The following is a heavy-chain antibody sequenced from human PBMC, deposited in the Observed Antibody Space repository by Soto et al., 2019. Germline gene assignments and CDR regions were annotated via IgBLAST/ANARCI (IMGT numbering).Heavy chain of an antibody. D-gene: IGHD4-17*01. Sequence: QVRLEESGPGLVKPSETLSLICSVSGGSVNNANYFWNWIRHHPENGLEWIGYIYYSGSTRYNPSFQTRATLSKDTSKNQFSLRLNSVTVADTAVYFCARDADYGGSRGGMDVWGRGTTVTVSS. V-gene: IGHV4-31*03. CDR2: IYYSGST. CDR1: GGSVNNANYF. J-gene: IGHJ6*02. CDR3: ARDADYGGSRGGMDV.